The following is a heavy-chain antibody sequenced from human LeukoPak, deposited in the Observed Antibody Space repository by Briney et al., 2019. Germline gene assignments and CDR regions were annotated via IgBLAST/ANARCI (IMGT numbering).Heavy chain of an antibody. Sequence: SETLSLTCTVSGGSISSYYWSWIRQPAGKGLEWIGRIYTSGSTNYSPSLKSRVTMSVDTSKNQFSLKLSSVTAADTAVYYCARHVGNSGSGSYLTYFDYWGQGTLVTVSS. V-gene: IGHV4-4*07. J-gene: IGHJ4*02. CDR1: GGSISSYY. CDR2: IYTSGST. D-gene: IGHD3-10*01. CDR3: ARHVGNSGSGSYLTYFDY.